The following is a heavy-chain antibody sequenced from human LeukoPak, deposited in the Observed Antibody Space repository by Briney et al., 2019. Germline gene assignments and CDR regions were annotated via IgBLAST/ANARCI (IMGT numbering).Heavy chain of an antibody. Sequence: GGSLRLSCAASGFTFSSYEMNWVRQAPGKGLEWVSYISSSGSTIYYADSVKGRFTISRDNAKNSLYLQMNSLRAEDTAVYYCARAHYYGSSGYPYYFGYWGQGTLVTVSS. CDR3: ARAHYYGSSGYPYYFGY. J-gene: IGHJ4*02. CDR2: ISSSGSTI. D-gene: IGHD3-22*01. V-gene: IGHV3-48*03. CDR1: GFTFSSYE.